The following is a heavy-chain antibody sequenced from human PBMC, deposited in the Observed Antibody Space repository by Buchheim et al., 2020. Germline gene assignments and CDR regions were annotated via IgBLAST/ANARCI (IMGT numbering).Heavy chain of an antibody. V-gene: IGHV3-30-3*01. CDR2: ISYDVSNK. J-gene: IGHJ4*02. CDR3: AREEDCTSGNCYRGKFDY. D-gene: IGHD2-2*02. CDR1: GFSSSNYA. Sequence: QVQLVESGGGVVQPGRSLRLSCVASGFSSSNYAIHWVRQAPGKGLEWVAVISYDVSNKDYADSVKGRFTISRDNSKNTLFLQVSSLRAEDTAVYYCAREEDCTSGNCYRGKFDYWGQGTL.